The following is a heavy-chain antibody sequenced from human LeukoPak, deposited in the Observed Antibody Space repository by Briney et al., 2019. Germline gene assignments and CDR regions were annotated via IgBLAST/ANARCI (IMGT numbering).Heavy chain of an antibody. V-gene: IGHV3-74*01. CDR3: AELGITMIGGV. CDR1: GFTFSNYW. Sequence: GGSLRLSCAASGFTFSNYWMHWVRQAPGKGLVWVSRINSDGINTSYADSVKGRFTISRDNAKNSLYLQMNSLRAEDTAVYYCAELGITMIGGVWGKGTTVTISS. J-gene: IGHJ6*04. CDR2: INSDGINT. D-gene: IGHD3-10*02.